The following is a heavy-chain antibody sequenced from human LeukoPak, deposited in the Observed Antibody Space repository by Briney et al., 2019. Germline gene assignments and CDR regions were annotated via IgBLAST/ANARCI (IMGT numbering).Heavy chain of an antibody. Sequence: SQTLSLTCTVSGDSISSEGYYWSWIRQHPGKGLEWIGFIYHSGSTYYNPSLKGRVTISVDTSKDQFSLQLSSVTAADTAVYYCARGTLWTRSSGWHFDYWGQGTLVTVSS. V-gene: IGHV4-31*03. CDR3: ARGTLWTRSSGWHFDY. CDR2: IYHSGST. J-gene: IGHJ4*02. D-gene: IGHD6-19*01. CDR1: GDSISSEGYY.